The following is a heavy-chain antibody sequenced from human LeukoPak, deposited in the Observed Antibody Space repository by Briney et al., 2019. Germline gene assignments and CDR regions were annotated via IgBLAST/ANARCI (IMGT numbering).Heavy chain of an antibody. V-gene: IGHV3-23*01. CDR3: AKGHLWGSYRFDY. J-gene: IGHJ4*02. Sequence: PGGSLRLSCAASGFTFSSYARSWVRQAPGKGLEWVSAISGSGGSTYYSDSVKGRFTISRDNSNNTLYLQMNSLRVEDTAVYYCAKGHLWGSYRFDYWGQGTLVTVSS. CDR1: GFTFSSYA. D-gene: IGHD3-16*02. CDR2: ISGSGGST.